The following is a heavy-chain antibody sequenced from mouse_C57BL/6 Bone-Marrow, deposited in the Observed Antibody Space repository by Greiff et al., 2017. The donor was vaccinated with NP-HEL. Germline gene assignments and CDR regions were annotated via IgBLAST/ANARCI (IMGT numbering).Heavy chain of an antibody. Sequence: EVKLEESGPGMVKPSQSLSLTCTVTGYSITSGYDWHWIRHFPGNKLEWMGYISYSGSTNYNPSLKSRISITHDTSKNHFFLKLNSVTTEDTATYYCASSITTVVAPFAYWGRGTLVTVSA. J-gene: IGHJ3*01. CDR2: ISYSGST. CDR1: GYSITSGYD. D-gene: IGHD1-1*01. V-gene: IGHV3-1*01. CDR3: ASSITTVVAPFAY.